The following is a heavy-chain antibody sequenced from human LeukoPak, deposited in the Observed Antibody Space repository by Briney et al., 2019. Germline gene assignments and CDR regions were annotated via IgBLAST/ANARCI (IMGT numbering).Heavy chain of an antibody. CDR3: VRSLNSGSYADL. CDR1: GFDVSSNF. Sequence: HPGGSLRLSCAASGFDVSSNFISWVRQAPGKGLEWVSVLYSVGTTYYADSVKGRFTISRDSSKNTLYLQMNSLRVDDTAVYYCVRSLNSGSYADLWGQGTLIAVFS. V-gene: IGHV3-53*01. D-gene: IGHD1-26*01. J-gene: IGHJ5*02. CDR2: LYSVGTT.